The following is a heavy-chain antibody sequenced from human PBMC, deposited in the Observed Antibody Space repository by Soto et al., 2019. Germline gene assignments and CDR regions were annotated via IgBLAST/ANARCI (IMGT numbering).Heavy chain of an antibody. J-gene: IGHJ4*02. CDR2: INPNSGGT. CDR3: ARFSLYGDSGEDY. D-gene: IGHD4-17*01. CDR1: GYTFTGYY. Sequence: ASVKVSCKASGYTFTGYYMHWVRQAPGQGLEWMGWINPNSGGTNYAQKFQGWVTMTRDTSIDTAYLQWSSLKASDTAMYYCARFSLYGDSGEDYWGQGTLVTVSS. V-gene: IGHV1-2*04.